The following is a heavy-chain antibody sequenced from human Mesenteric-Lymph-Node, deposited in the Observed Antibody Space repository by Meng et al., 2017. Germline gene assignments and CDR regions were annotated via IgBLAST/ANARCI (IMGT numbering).Heavy chain of an antibody. J-gene: IGHJ3*02. CDR1: GFTFTSSA. CDR3: AKSIVGATTVVLRNDAFDI. D-gene: IGHD1-26*01. V-gene: IGHV1-58*01. Sequence: SVKVSCKASGFTFTSSAVQWVRQARGQRLEWIGWIVVGSGNTNYAQKFQGRVTITADESTSTAYMELSSLRSEDTAVYYCAKSIVGATTVVLRNDAFDIWGQGTMVTVSS. CDR2: IVVGSGNT.